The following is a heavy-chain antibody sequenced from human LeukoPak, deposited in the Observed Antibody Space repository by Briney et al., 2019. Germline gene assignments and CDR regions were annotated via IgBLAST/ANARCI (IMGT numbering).Heavy chain of an antibody. D-gene: IGHD4-17*01. J-gene: IGHJ2*01. CDR1: GFTLSSYD. CDR3: ARERVHGDSFGWYFDL. V-gene: IGHV3-13*01. Sequence: GGSLRLSCAASGFTLSSYDMHWVRQATGKGLEWVSAIGTGGDTSYTGSVRGRFTISRENAKNSLNLQMNSLTAGDTAVYYCARERVHGDSFGWYFDLWGRGTLVTVS. CDR2: IGTGGDT.